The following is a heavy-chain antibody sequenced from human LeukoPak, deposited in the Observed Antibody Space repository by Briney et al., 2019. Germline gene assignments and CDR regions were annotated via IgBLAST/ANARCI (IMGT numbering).Heavy chain of an antibody. CDR2: INAGNGNT. CDR3: ARGLNYYDSSGYYSPLDY. J-gene: IGHJ4*02. Sequence: ASVKVSCKASGYTFTSYAMHWVRQAPGQRLEWMGWINAGNGNTKYSQKFQGRVTITRDTSASTAYMELSSLRSEDTAVYYCARGLNYYDSSGYYSPLDYWGQGTLVTVSS. CDR1: GYTFTSYA. V-gene: IGHV1-3*01. D-gene: IGHD3-22*01.